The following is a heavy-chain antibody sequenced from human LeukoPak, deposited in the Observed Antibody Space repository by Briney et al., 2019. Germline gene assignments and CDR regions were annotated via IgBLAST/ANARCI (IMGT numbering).Heavy chain of an antibody. CDR2: VYSGGST. CDR3: ASPAPRVGEHDAFDI. D-gene: IGHD3-16*01. CDR1: GVSINDFY. J-gene: IGHJ3*02. V-gene: IGHV4-59*12. Sequence: SETLSLTCAVSGVSINDFYWTWIRQPPGKGLEWIGYVYSGGSTNYNPSLKSRVTIPVDTSKNQFSLKLSSVTAADTAVYYCASPAPRVGEHDAFDIWGQGTMVTVSS.